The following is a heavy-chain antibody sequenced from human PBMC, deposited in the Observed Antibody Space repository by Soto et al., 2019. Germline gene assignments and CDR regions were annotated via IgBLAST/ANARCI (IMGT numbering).Heavy chain of an antibody. D-gene: IGHD2-2*01. J-gene: IGHJ6*02. CDR1: GFTFSSYA. CDR2: ISGSGGST. Sequence: GGSLRLSCAASGFTFSSYAMSWVRQAPGKGLEWVSAISGSGGSTYYADSVKGRFTISRDNSKNTLYLQMNSLRAEDTAGYYCAKDLGYCSSTSCPAYYYGMDVWGQGTTVTVSS. V-gene: IGHV3-23*01. CDR3: AKDLGYCSSTSCPAYYYGMDV.